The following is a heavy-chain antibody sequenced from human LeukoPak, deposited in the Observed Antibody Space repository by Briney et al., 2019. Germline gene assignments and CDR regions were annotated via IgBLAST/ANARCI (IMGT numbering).Heavy chain of an antibody. Sequence: PGGSLRLSCTASGFSFSNHDMRWIRQAPGKGLEWGANINEDGSNKWHLGAVKGRFTVSRDNARNSLYLQMNSLRVEDTAVYYCTRVIVAVPGYFDYFDFWGQGVLVTVSS. CDR2: INEDGSNK. D-gene: IGHD6-19*01. V-gene: IGHV3-7*01. CDR3: TRVIVAVPGYFDYFDF. J-gene: IGHJ4*02. CDR1: GFSFSNHD.